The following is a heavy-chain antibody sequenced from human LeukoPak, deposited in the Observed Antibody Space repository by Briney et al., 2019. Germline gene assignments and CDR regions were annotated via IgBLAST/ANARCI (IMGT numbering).Heavy chain of an antibody. CDR2: IIPILGIA. J-gene: IGHJ3*02. Sequence: SVKVSCKASGGTFSSYAISWVRQAPGQGLEWMGRIIPILGIANYAQKFQGRVTITADKSTSTAYMELSSLRSEDTAVYYCAGSYSSGWYEGDSAFDIWGQGTMVTVSS. CDR3: AGSYSSGWYEGDSAFDI. D-gene: IGHD6-19*01. CDR1: GGTFSSYA. V-gene: IGHV1-69*04.